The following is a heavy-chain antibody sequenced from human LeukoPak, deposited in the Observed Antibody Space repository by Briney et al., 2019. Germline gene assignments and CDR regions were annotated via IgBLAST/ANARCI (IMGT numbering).Heavy chain of an antibody. Sequence: SVKVSCKASGGTFSSYAISWVRQAPGQGHEWMGGIIPIFGTANYAQKFQGRVTITTDESTSTAYMELSSLRSEDTAVYYCASSWKECSGGSCYSVNWFDPWGQGTLVTVSS. V-gene: IGHV1-69*05. CDR2: IIPIFGTA. J-gene: IGHJ5*02. CDR1: GGTFSSYA. D-gene: IGHD2-15*01. CDR3: ASSWKECSGGSCYSVNWFDP.